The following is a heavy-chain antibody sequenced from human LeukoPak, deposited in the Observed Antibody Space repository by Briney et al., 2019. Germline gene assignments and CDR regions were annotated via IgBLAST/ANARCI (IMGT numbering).Heavy chain of an antibody. V-gene: IGHV3-53*01. J-gene: IGHJ4*02. CDR1: GFTVSSNY. Sequence: PGGSLRLSCAASGFTVSSNYMSWVRHAPGKGLEWVSVIYSGGITYYADSVKGRFIISRDNSKNTLYLQMNSLRAEDTAVYYCARAGQYYFDYWGQGTLVTVSS. CDR3: ARAGQYYFDY. CDR2: IYSGGIT. D-gene: IGHD4-11*01.